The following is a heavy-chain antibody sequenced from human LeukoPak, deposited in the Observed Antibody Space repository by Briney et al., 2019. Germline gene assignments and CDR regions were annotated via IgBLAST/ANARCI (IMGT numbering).Heavy chain of an antibody. V-gene: IGHV3-53*01. J-gene: IGHJ4*02. CDR2: IYSGGST. CDR1: GFTVSSNY. Sequence: PGGSLRLSCAASGFTVSSNYMSWVRQAPGKGLEWVSVIYSGGSTYYADSVKGRFTISRDSSKKTLFLQMNSLRAEDTAVYYCAKNDGYNYWYFDYWGQGTLVTVSS. CDR3: AKNDGYNYWYFDY. D-gene: IGHD5-24*01.